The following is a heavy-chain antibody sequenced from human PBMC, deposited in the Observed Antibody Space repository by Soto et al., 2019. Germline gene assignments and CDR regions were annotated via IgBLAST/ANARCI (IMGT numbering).Heavy chain of an antibody. Sequence: EVQLVESGGGLVQPGRSLRLSCAASGFTFDDYAMHWVRRAPGKGLEWVSGISWNSGSIGYADSVKGRFTISRDNAKNSLYLQMNSLRAEDTALYYCAKDQSRGGYFDYWGQGTLVTVSS. V-gene: IGHV3-9*01. D-gene: IGHD3-16*01. CDR3: AKDQSRGGYFDY. CDR2: ISWNSGSI. J-gene: IGHJ4*02. CDR1: GFTFDDYA.